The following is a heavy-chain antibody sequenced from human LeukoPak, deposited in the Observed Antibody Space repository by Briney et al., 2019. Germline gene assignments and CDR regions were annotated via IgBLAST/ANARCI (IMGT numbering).Heavy chain of an antibody. J-gene: IGHJ3*01. V-gene: IGHV3-30*03. CDR1: GFTFSSHG. D-gene: IGHD3-16*01. CDR3: ARPAYTAAYDL. Sequence: GGSLRLSCAASGFTFSSHGMHWVRQAPGKGLEWVAVISFDGSKKYYADSVKGRFTISRDNSKNTLSLEMNSLRAEDTAVYYCARPAYTAAYDLWGQGTLVTVSS. CDR2: ISFDGSKK.